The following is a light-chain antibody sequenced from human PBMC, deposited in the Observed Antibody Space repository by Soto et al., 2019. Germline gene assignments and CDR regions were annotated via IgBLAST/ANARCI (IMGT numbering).Light chain of an antibody. CDR2: DVS. CDR3: SSYTTISTYV. J-gene: IGLJ1*01. V-gene: IGLV2-14*03. Sequence: QSVLTQPASVSGSPGQSITISCTGTSSDVGGYNYVSWYQQHPGKAPKLMIYDVSNRPSGVSNRFSGSKSANTASLTISGLQAEDEADYYCSSYTTISTYVFGTGTKVT. CDR1: SSDVGGYNY.